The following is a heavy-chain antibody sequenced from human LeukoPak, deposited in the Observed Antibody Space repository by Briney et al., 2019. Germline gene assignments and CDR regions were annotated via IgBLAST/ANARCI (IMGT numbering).Heavy chain of an antibody. D-gene: IGHD2-2*01. J-gene: IGHJ4*02. Sequence: GGSLRLSCAASGFTFSSYEMNWVRQAPGKGLEWVAVIWYDGSNKYYADSVKGRFTISRDNSKNTLYLQMNSLRAEDTAVYYCARDHCSSTSCYAQPAPFDYWGQGTLVTVSS. V-gene: IGHV3-33*08. CDR3: ARDHCSSTSCYAQPAPFDY. CDR2: IWYDGSNK. CDR1: GFTFSSYE.